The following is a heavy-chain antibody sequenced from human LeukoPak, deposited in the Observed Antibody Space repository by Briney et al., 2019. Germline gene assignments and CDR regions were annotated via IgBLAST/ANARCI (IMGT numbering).Heavy chain of an antibody. CDR1: GFTFSTYW. CDR3: ARAPSEIGGYYPEYFRH. CDR2: IKSDGST. Sequence: GGSPRLSCAASGFTFSTYWMHWVRQAPGKGLVWVSRIKSDGSTNYADSVKGRFTISRDNAKNTVSLQMNSLRPEDTGVYYCARAPSEIGGYYPEYFRHWGQGTLVSVSA. D-gene: IGHD3-22*01. V-gene: IGHV3-74*01. J-gene: IGHJ1*01.